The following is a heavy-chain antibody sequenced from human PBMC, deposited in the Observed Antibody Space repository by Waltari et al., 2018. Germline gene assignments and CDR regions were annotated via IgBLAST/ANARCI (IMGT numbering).Heavy chain of an antibody. CDR1: GYSFTSYW. Sequence: KGSGYSFTSYWISWVRQMPGKGLEWMGRIDPSDSYTNYSPSFQGHVTISADKSISTAYLQWSSLKASDTAMYYCARPNYYDSSGYYHYYYYYGMDVWGQGTTVTVSS. D-gene: IGHD3-22*01. J-gene: IGHJ6*02. V-gene: IGHV5-10-1*01. CDR2: IDPSDSYT. CDR3: ARPNYYDSSGYYHYYYYYGMDV.